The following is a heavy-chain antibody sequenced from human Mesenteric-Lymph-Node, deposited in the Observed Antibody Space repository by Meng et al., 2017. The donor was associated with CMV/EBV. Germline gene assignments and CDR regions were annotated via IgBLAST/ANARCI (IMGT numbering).Heavy chain of an antibody. J-gene: IGHJ5*02. D-gene: IGHD6-19*01. CDR2: ISSSGDRT. CDR3: ASNLGQWLDWFDP. CDR1: GFNFSKYE. V-gene: IGHV3-48*03. Sequence: GGSLKISCAVSGFNFSKYEMSWVRQAPRKGLEWLSYISSSGDRTYYAESVKGRFTTSRDNGRKLLYLDMNSLRAEDTAIYYCASNLGQWLDWFDPWGQGTLVTVSS.